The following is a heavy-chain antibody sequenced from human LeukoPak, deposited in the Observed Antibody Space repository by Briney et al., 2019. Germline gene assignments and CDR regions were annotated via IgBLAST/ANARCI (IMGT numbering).Heavy chain of an antibody. Sequence: SETLSLTCTVSGDSISTSNSYWGWIRQPPGKGLEWIGSIYYSGNTYYNASLNSRVTIAVDTSKNQFSLKLSSVTAADTAVYYCASTSYGDSAGGVTWDYDYWGRGTLVTVSS. D-gene: IGHD2-21*02. J-gene: IGHJ4*02. CDR2: IYYSGNT. V-gene: IGHV4-39*07. CDR3: ASTSYGDSAGGVTWDYDY. CDR1: GDSISTSNSY.